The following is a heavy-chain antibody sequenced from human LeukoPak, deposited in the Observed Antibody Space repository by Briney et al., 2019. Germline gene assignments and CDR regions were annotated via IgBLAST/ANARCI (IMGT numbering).Heavy chain of an antibody. Sequence: GGSLRLSCAGSGFNVSTGYMNWVRQAPGKGLEWASVMYSGGSTYYADSVKGRFTISRDNAKNSLYLQMNSLRAEDTAVYYCARFGLWVAGFDYWGQGTLVTVSS. CDR1: GFNVSTGY. CDR2: MYSGGST. V-gene: IGHV3-66*01. D-gene: IGHD6-19*01. J-gene: IGHJ4*02. CDR3: ARFGLWVAGFDY.